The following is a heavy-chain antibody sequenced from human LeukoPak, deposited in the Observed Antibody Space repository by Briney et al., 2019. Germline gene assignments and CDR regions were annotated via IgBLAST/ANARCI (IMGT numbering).Heavy chain of an antibody. V-gene: IGHV3-30*02. D-gene: IGHD2-15*01. Sequence: PGGSLRLSCTASGFTFSNYGMHWVRQAPGKGLEWVAVILYDGNDEYYTDSVKGRFAISRDNSKNTLYLQINSLRAEDTAVYYCARDGAVGYCSGGSCYSHNWFDPWGQGTLVTVSS. CDR1: GFTFSNYG. CDR2: ILYDGNDE. J-gene: IGHJ5*02. CDR3: ARDGAVGYCSGGSCYSHNWFDP.